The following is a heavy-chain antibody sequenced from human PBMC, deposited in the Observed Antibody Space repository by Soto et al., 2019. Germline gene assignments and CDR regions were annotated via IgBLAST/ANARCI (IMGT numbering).Heavy chain of an antibody. CDR3: ARDSLHTSPSDTLDV. CDR1: GFSFTSYT. J-gene: IGHJ3*01. V-gene: IGHV3-21*02. Sequence: EVQLVESGGGLAEPGGSLRLSCAASGFSFTSYTMNWVRQAQGKGLEWVSSITGSSTYIYYADSVRGRFTVSRDNARDSLFLQMNSLRAEDTAVYYCARDSLHTSPSDTLDVWGRGTLVTVSS. CDR2: ITGSSTYI.